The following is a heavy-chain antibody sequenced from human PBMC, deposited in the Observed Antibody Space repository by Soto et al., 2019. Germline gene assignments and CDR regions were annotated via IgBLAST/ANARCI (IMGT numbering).Heavy chain of an antibody. CDR1: GFTFSSYW. J-gene: IGHJ4*02. CDR3: AREGWVGATTVDY. Sequence: EVQLVDSGGGLVQPGGSQRLSCAASGFTFSSYWMHWVRQAPGKGLVWVSRINSDGSSTSYADSVKGRFTISRDNAKNTLYLQMNSLRAEDTAVYYCAREGWVGATTVDYWGQGTLVTVSS. D-gene: IGHD1-26*01. CDR2: INSDGSST. V-gene: IGHV3-74*01.